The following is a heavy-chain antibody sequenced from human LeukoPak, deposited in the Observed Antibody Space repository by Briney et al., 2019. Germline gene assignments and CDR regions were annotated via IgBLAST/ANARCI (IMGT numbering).Heavy chain of an antibody. D-gene: IGHD2-21*02. J-gene: IGHJ6*03. V-gene: IGHV3-30*04. CDR2: ISYDGSNK. CDR1: GFTFSSYA. CDR3: ARDGRVVVTFYYMDV. Sequence: GGSLRLSCAASGFTFSSYAMHWVRQAPGKGLEWVAVISYDGSNKYYTDSVKGRFTISRDNSKNTLYLQMNSLRAEDTAVYYCARDGRVVVTFYYMDVWGKGTTVTVSS.